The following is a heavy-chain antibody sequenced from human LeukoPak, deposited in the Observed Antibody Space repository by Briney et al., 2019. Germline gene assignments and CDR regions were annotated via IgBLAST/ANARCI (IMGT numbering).Heavy chain of an antibody. CDR3: AKSHYDYGDHVDAFDI. D-gene: IGHD4-17*01. Sequence: ASVRVSYTAAGSTFSRYVIIWFRQAPRQRGRGLGWISGYYANTNYAQKFQGRVTMTTDTSTTTAYMELRSLRSDDPALYYCAKSHYDYGDHVDAFDIWGQGTMVTVSS. V-gene: IGHV1-18*01. CDR1: GSTFSRYV. J-gene: IGHJ3*02. CDR2: ISGYYANT.